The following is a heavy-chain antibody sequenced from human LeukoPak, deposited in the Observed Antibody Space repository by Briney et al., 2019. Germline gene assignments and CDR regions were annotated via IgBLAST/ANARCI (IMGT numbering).Heavy chain of an antibody. V-gene: IGHV4-61*02. D-gene: IGHD3-22*01. CDR2: IYTSGST. Sequence: SQTLSLTCTVSGGSISSGSYYWSWIRQPAGKGLEWIGRIYTSGSTNYNPSLKSRVTISVDTSKNQFSLKLSSVTAADTAVYYCARDLSYYDSSGFDYRGQGTLVTVSS. CDR3: ARDLSYYDSSGFDY. CDR1: GGSISSGSYY. J-gene: IGHJ4*02.